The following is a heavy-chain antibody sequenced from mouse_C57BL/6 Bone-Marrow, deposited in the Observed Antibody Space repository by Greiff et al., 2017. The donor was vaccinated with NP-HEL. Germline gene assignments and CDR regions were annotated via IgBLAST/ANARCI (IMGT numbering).Heavy chain of an antibody. CDR3: ARGDFYFDY. V-gene: IGHV1-85*01. CDR1: GYTFTSYD. CDR2: IYPRDGST. J-gene: IGHJ2*01. Sequence: VKLVESGPELVKPGASVKLSCKASGYTFTSYDLNWVKQRPGQGLEWIGWIYPRDGSTKYNEKFKGKAKLTVDTSSSTAYMELHSLTSEDSAVYFCARGDFYFDYWGQGTTLTVSS. D-gene: IGHD3-3*01.